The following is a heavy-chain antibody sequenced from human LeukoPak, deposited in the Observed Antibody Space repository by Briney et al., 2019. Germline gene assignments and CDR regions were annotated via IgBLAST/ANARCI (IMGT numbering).Heavy chain of an antibody. Sequence: GGSVRLSCAASGFTFSSYWMSWVRQAPGKGLEWVANIKQDGSEKYYVDSVKGRFTISRDSAKSSLYLQMNSLRAEDTAVYYCARVGDFWSGYYADYWGQGTLVTVSS. CDR3: ARVGDFWSGYYADY. D-gene: IGHD3-3*01. CDR2: IKQDGSEK. J-gene: IGHJ4*02. CDR1: GFTFSSYW. V-gene: IGHV3-7*01.